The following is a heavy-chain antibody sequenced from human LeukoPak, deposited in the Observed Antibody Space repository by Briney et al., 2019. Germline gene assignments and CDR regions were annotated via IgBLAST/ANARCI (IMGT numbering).Heavy chain of an antibody. D-gene: IGHD3-22*01. CDR2: IYYSGST. J-gene: IGHJ5*02. CDR1: GGSFSGYY. V-gene: IGHV4-34*01. CDR3: ARGGYYYYDSSGYYYDLNWFDP. Sequence: SSETLSLTCAVYGGSFSGYYWSWIRQPPGKGLEWIGYIYYSGSTYYNPSLKSRVTISVDTSKNQFSLKLSSVTAADTAVYYCARGGYYYYDSSGYYYDLNWFDPWGQGTLVTVSS.